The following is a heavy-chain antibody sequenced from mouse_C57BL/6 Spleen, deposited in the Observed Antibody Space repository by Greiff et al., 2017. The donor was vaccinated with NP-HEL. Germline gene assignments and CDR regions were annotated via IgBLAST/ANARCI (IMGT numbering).Heavy chain of an antibody. Sequence: VQLQQSGAELVRPGASVTLSCKASGYTFTDYEMHWVKQTPVHGLEWIGAIDPETGGTAYNQTFKGKAILTADKSSSTAYMELRSLTSEDSAVYYCTRAYTPDYWGQGTTLTVSS. CDR2: IDPETGGT. D-gene: IGHD2-10*01. CDR3: TRAYTPDY. J-gene: IGHJ2*01. V-gene: IGHV1-15*01. CDR1: GYTFTDYE.